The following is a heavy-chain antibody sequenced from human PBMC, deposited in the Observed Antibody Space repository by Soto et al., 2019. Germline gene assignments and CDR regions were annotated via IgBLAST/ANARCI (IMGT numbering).Heavy chain of an antibody. D-gene: IGHD3-3*01. Sequence: TSETLSLTCAVYGGSFSGYYWSLIRQPPGKGLEWIGEINHSGSTNYNPSLKSRVTISVDTSKNQFSLKLSSVTAADTAVYYCARWSSVYYYYYYMDVWGKGTTVTVSS. CDR3: ARWSSVYYYYYYMDV. CDR2: INHSGST. J-gene: IGHJ6*03. CDR1: GGSFSGYY. V-gene: IGHV4-34*01.